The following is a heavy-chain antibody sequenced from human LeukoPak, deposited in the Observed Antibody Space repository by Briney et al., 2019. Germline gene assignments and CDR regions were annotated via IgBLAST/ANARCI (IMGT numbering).Heavy chain of an antibody. J-gene: IGHJ4*02. CDR2: IYTSGST. CDR3: AGTPPDKSGGESYFDY. D-gene: IGHD2-15*01. CDR1: GGSISSYY. Sequence: SETLSLTCTVSGGSISSYYWSWIRQPAGKGLEWIGRIYTSGSTNYNPSLKSRVTISVDTSKNQFSLKLSSVTAADTAVYYCAGTPPDKSGGESYFDYWGQGTLVTVSS. V-gene: IGHV4-4*07.